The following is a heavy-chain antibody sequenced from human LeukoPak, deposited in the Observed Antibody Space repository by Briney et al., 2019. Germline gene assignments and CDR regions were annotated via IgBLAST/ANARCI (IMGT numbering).Heavy chain of an antibody. CDR3: VKAQYDFWSGLDY. CDR1: GFTFSRYP. Sequence: GSLRLSCSASGFTFSRYPMHWVRQAPGKGLEYVSAISGNGGSTYYADSVKGRFTISRDNSKNTLYLQMSSLRTEDTAIYYCVKAQYDFWSGLDYWGQGTLVTVSS. CDR2: ISGNGGST. V-gene: IGHV3-64D*09. D-gene: IGHD3-3*01. J-gene: IGHJ4*02.